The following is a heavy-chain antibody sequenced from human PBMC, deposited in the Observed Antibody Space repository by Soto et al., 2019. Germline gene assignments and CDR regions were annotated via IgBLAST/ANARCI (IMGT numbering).Heavy chain of an antibody. V-gene: IGHV4-31*03. CDR2: IYYSGST. CDR3: ARIISEARGIMITFGGVIDY. Sequence: QVQLQESGPGLVKPSQTLSLTCTVSGGSISSGGYYWSWIRQHPGKGLEWIGYIYYSGSTYYNPSLKSRVTISVDTSKNQFSLKLSSVTAADTAVYYCARIISEARGIMITFGGVIDYWGQGTLVTVSS. J-gene: IGHJ4*02. D-gene: IGHD3-16*01. CDR1: GGSISSGGYY.